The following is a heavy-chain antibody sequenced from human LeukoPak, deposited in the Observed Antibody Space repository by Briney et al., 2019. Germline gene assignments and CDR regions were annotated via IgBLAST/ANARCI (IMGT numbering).Heavy chain of an antibody. D-gene: IGHD3-3*01. CDR3: AKVRVYYDFWSGLDY. J-gene: IGHJ4*02. CDR2: ISRGGGSK. Sequence: PGGSLRLSCAASGFTFSKSAMCWVRQAPGKGLEWVSGISRGGGSKYYGDSVNGRFTISRDNSKNTLYLQMNSVRAEDTAVHYCAKVRVYYDFWSGLDYWGQGTLVTVSS. V-gene: IGHV3-23*01. CDR1: GFTFSKSA.